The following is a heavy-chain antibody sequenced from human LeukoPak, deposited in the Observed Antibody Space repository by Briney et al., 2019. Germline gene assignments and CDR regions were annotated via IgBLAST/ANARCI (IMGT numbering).Heavy chain of an antibody. D-gene: IGHD3-10*01. V-gene: IGHV4-39*07. CDR3: ARTPPFRFGELLNDY. CDR2: IYYSGST. J-gene: IGHJ4*02. Sequence: SETLSLTCTVSGGSISCSSYYWGWIRQPPGKGLEWIGSIYYSGSTYYNPSLKSRVTISVDTSKNQFSLKLSSVTAADTAVYYCARTPPFRFGELLNDYWGQGTLVTVSS. CDR1: GGSISCSSYY.